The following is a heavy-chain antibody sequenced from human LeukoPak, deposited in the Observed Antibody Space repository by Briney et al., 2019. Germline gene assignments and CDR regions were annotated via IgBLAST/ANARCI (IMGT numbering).Heavy chain of an antibody. J-gene: IGHJ5*01. Sequence: TGGSLRLACAASGFTFSSYDMHWVRQATGKGLEWVSGIGIAGDTHYPDSVRGRFTIFRENAKNSLYLQMNSLRAEDTAVYYCARAQPPYHGRLDSWGQGILVTVPS. CDR2: IGIAGDT. D-gene: IGHD3-16*01. CDR3: ARAQPPYHGRLDS. CDR1: GFTFSSYD. V-gene: IGHV3-13*01.